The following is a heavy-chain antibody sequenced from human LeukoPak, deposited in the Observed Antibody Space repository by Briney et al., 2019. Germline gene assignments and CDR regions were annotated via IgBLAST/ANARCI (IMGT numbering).Heavy chain of an antibody. CDR2: FDPEDGET. V-gene: IGHV1-24*01. J-gene: IGHJ6*03. D-gene: IGHD2-15*01. CDR3: ATRSGGRATYYYYYMDV. CDR1: GYTLTELS. Sequence: VASVKVSCKVSGYTLTELSMHWVRQAPGKGLEWMGGFDPEDGETIYAQKFQGRVTMTEDTSTDTAYMEQSSRRSEDTAVYYCATRSGGRATYYYYYMDVWGKGTTVTVSS.